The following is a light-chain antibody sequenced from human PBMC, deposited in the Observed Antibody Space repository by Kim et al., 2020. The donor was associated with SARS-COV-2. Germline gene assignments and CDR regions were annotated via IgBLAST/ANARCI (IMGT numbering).Light chain of an antibody. CDR2: WTS. J-gene: IGKJ2*01. CDR1: QRVLYRSNNKNY. CDR3: QQYYTTPYT. V-gene: IGKV4-1*01. Sequence: DIVMTQSPDSLAVSLGERATINCKSSQRVLYRSNNKNYLAWYQQKPGQPPKLLIYWTSTRESGVPDRFSGSGSGTDFTLTISSLQAEDVAIYYCQQYYTTPYTFGQGTKLEI.